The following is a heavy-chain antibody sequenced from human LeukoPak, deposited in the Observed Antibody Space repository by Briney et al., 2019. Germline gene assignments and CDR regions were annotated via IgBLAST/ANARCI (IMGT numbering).Heavy chain of an antibody. CDR2: ISYDGSNK. Sequence: PGGSLRLSCAASGFTFSSYGTHWGRQAPGKGREGVGVISYDGSNKYYADSVKGRFTISGDNSKNTLYLQMNSLRAEDTAVYYCAKEGYDSSGYSGYYGMDVWGQGTTVTVSS. D-gene: IGHD3-22*01. CDR3: AKEGYDSSGYSGYYGMDV. CDR1: GFTFSSYG. J-gene: IGHJ6*02. V-gene: IGHV3-30*18.